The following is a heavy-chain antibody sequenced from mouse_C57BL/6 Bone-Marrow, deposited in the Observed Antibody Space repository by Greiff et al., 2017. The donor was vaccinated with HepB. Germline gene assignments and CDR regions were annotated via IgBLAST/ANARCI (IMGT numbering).Heavy chain of an antibody. V-gene: IGHV6-3*01. D-gene: IGHD2-2*01. J-gene: IGHJ3*01. CDR3: TVGYDVWFAY. CDR2: IRLKSDNYAT. Sequence: EVKLVESGGGLVQPGGSMKLSCVASGFTFSNYWMNWVRQSPEKGLEWVAQIRLKSDNYATHYAESVKGRFTISRDDSKSSVYLQMNNLRAEDTGIYYCTVGYDVWFAYWGQGTLVTVSA. CDR1: GFTFSNYW.